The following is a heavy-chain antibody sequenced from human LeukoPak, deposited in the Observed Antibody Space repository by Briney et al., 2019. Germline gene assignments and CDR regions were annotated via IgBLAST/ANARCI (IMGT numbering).Heavy chain of an antibody. D-gene: IGHD6-13*01. CDR1: GVSISSYD. CDR3: ARLSSSWYQDWYFDL. Sequence: SENLSLNSTGSGVSISSYDWSWIRQPAGKGLEWIGRIYTGGSTNYNPSLKSRVSMSVDTSKKQFSVQRSSVTDAATADYYWARLSSSWYQDWYFDLWGRGTLVSVSS. CDR2: IYTGGST. J-gene: IGHJ2*01. V-gene: IGHV4-4*07.